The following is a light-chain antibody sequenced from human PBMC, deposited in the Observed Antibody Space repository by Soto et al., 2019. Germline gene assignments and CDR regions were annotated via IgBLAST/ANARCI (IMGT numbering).Light chain of an antibody. CDR1: RSISDW. CDR3: QQYNSYSRT. CDR2: DAS. V-gene: IGKV1-5*01. Sequence: DIHMTHSPASLSPSVLDRVTITFLASRSISDWLAWYQQKPGKAPELLIFDASNLKSGVSSRFSGSGSGTEFTLTISSLQPDDFATYYCQQYNSYSRTFGQGTKVDIK. J-gene: IGKJ2*01.